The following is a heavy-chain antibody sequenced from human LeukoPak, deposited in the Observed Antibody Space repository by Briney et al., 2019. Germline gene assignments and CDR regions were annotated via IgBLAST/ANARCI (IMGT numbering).Heavy chain of an antibody. CDR3: ATSYGDYGMDV. CDR2: IRQDRSVK. J-gene: IGHJ6*02. CDR1: GFSFSSYW. D-gene: IGHD4-17*01. Sequence: GGSLRLSCAASGFSFSSYWMSWVRQAPGKGLEWVASIRQDRSVKHYVDSVKGRFTISRENAKNSLYLQMNILRAEDTAVYYCATSYGDYGMDVWGQGTTVTVSS. V-gene: IGHV3-7*01.